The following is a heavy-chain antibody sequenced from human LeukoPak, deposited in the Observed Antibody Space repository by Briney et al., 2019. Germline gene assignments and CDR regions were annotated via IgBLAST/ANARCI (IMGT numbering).Heavy chain of an antibody. CDR2: IYYSRST. D-gene: IGHD2-15*01. CDR1: GGSISSSSYY. V-gene: IGHV4-39*01. Sequence: SETLSLTCTVSGGSISSSSYYWGWIRQPPGKGLEWIGSIYYSRSTYYNPSLKSRVTISVDTSKNQFSLKLSSVTAADTAVYYCASPYCSGGSCYPDYYGMDVWGQGTTVTVSS. J-gene: IGHJ6*02. CDR3: ASPYCSGGSCYPDYYGMDV.